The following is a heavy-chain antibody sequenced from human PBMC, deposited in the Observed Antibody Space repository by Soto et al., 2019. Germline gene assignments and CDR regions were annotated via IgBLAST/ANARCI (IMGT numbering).Heavy chain of an antibody. CDR3: ASRRTTVVTHWFDP. J-gene: IGHJ5*02. CDR2: IIPIFGTA. Sequence: SVKVSCKASGGTFSSYAISWVRQAPGQGLEWMGGIIPIFGTANYAQKFQGRVTITADGSTSTAYMELSSLRSEDTAVYYCASRRTTVVTHWFDPWGQGTLVTVSS. CDR1: GGTFSSYA. D-gene: IGHD4-17*01. V-gene: IGHV1-69*13.